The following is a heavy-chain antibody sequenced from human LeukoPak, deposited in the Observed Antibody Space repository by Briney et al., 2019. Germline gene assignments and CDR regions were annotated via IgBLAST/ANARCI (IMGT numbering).Heavy chain of an antibody. D-gene: IGHD6-13*01. CDR1: GGSFSGYY. CDR3: ARAYLSNSWPNDAFDI. Sequence: SETLSLTCAVYGGSFSGYYWSWIRQPPGKGLEWIGEINHSGSTNYNPSLKSRVTISVDTSKNQFSLKLSSVTAADTAVCYCARAYLSNSWPNDAFDIWGQGTMVTVSS. V-gene: IGHV4-34*01. CDR2: INHSGST. J-gene: IGHJ3*02.